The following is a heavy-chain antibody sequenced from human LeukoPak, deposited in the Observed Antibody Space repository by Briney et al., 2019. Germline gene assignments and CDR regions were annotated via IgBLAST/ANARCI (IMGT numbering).Heavy chain of an antibody. Sequence: GGSLRLSCAASGFTFSRSWMTWVRQAPGKGLEFVANINQDGSVKNYVDFVRGRFTISRDNAKNSLYMQMNSLRAEDTAVYYCARDPGFSAFDIWGQGTMVTVSS. CDR2: INQDGSVK. D-gene: IGHD6-25*01. CDR1: GFTFSRSW. CDR3: ARDPGFSAFDI. V-gene: IGHV3-7*01. J-gene: IGHJ3*02.